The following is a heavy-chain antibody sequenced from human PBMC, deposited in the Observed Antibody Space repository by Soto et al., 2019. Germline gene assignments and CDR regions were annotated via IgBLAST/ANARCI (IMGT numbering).Heavy chain of an antibody. CDR3: AVVAGSYWFDC. Sequence: EVQLVESGGTLVQPGGSLRLSCSASGFTFSSYGMHWVRQAPGKGLEYVSAIKNSGSTTNYADSVKGRFTISRDNSKKMLYLQMSSLTSEDTAVYYCAVVAGSYWFDCWGQGTLVTVSS. D-gene: IGHD6-19*01. V-gene: IGHV3-64D*06. CDR2: IKNSGSTT. J-gene: IGHJ4*02. CDR1: GFTFSSYG.